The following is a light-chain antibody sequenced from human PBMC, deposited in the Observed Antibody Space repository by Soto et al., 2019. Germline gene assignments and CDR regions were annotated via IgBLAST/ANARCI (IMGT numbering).Light chain of an antibody. J-gene: IGKJ1*01. CDR2: DAS. Sequence: EILMTQSPATLSVSPWERATLSCRASQSVSSNLAWYQQKPGQAPRLLIYDASNRATGIPARFSGSGSGTDFTLTISSLEPEDFAVYYCQQRSNWPTFGQGTKV. CDR3: QQRSNWPT. V-gene: IGKV3-11*01. CDR1: QSVSSN.